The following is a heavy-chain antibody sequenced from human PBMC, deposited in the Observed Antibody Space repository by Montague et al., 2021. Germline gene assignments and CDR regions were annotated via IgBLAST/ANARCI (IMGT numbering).Heavy chain of an antibody. CDR3: ARRGIVGGGQKGYFYAMDV. CDR2: VNERGSS. CDR1: GGSFSVYS. V-gene: IGHV4-34*01. Sequence: SETLSLTCAVSGGSFSVYSWTWIRQSPGNRLEWIGVVNERGSSNFNPSLKSRPTISVDTSNKHLSLNLRSVTAADTAVYYCARRGIVGGGQKGYFYAMDVWGQGTKVIVSS. D-gene: IGHD1-26*01. J-gene: IGHJ6*02.